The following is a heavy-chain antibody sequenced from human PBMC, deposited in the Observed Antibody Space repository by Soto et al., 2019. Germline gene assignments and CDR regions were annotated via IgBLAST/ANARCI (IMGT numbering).Heavy chain of an antibody. V-gene: IGHV3-48*01. D-gene: IGHD6-13*01. CDR3: ARHPDRIAEIGWFDP. Sequence: EVQLVESGGGLVQPGGSLRLSCAASGFTFSSYSMNWVRQAPGKGLEWVSYISSSSSTIYYADSVKGRFTISRDNAKNSLYLQMNSLRAKDSAVYYCARHPDRIAEIGWFDPWGQGTLVTVSS. CDR1: GFTFSSYS. CDR2: ISSSSSTI. J-gene: IGHJ5*02.